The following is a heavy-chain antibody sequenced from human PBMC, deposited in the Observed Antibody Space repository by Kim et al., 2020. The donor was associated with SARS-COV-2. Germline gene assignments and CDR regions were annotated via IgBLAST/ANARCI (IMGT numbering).Heavy chain of an antibody. Sequence: PALKSRVTISVDTSKNKFSLKLSSVTAADTAVYYCARGRRIAAAGNWFDPWGQGTLVTVSS. D-gene: IGHD6-13*01. CDR3: ARGRRIAAAGNWFDP. V-gene: IGHV4-34*01. J-gene: IGHJ5*02.